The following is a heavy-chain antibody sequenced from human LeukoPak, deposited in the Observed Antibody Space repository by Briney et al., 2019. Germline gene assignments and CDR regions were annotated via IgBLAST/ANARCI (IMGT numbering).Heavy chain of an antibody. V-gene: IGHV3-53*01. CDR2: IYPGGRA. CDR3: ARDRRSGLGHAFDI. CDR1: EFTVSSTY. D-gene: IGHD3-3*01. J-gene: IGHJ3*02. Sequence: GGSLRLSCAASEFTVSSTYITWLRQAPGKGLEWVSVIYPGGRALYADSVRGRFTISRDISKNIIYLQINNLRAEDTAVYYCARDRRSGLGHAFDIWGQGTMVTVSS.